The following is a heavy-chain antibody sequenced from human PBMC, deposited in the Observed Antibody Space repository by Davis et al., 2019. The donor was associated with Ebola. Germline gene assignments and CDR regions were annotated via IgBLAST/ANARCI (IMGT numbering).Heavy chain of an antibody. Sequence: SETLSLTCAVYGGSFSGYYWSWIRQHPGKGLEWIGYIYYSGSTYYNPSLKSRVTISVDTSKNQFSLKLSSVTAADTAVYYCARVSREYQLLYFDYWGQGTMVTVSS. CDR3: ARVSREYQLLYFDY. D-gene: IGHD2-2*01. CDR1: GGSFSGYY. CDR2: IYYSGST. J-gene: IGHJ4*02. V-gene: IGHV4-31*11.